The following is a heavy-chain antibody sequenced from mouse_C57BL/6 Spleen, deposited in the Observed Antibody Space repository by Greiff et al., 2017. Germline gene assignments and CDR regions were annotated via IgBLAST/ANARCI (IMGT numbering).Heavy chain of an antibody. J-gene: IGHJ3*01. CDR3: ARREDGPRWFAY. Sequence: QVQLQQPGAELVMPGASVKLSCKASGYTFTSYWMPWVKQRPGQGLEWIGEIDPSDSYTNYNQKFKGKSTLTVDKSSSTAYMQLSSLTSEDSAVYYCARREDGPRWFAYWGQGTLVTVSA. CDR1: GYTFTSYW. V-gene: IGHV1-69*01. CDR2: IDPSDSYT. D-gene: IGHD2-3*01.